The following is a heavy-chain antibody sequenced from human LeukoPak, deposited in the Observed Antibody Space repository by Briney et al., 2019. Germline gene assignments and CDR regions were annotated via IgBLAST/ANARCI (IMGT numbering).Heavy chain of an antibody. J-gene: IGHJ4*02. D-gene: IGHD3-10*01. CDR1: GGSISSYY. CDR2: IYYSGRN. Sequence: SETLSLTCTVSGGSISSYYWSWIRQPPGNGLEWIGYIYYSGRNNYHPSLKTRVTIPVDTSKNQFSLKLSAVTASTTAVNSVARDVGELYFDYWGQGTLVTVSS. CDR3: ARDVGELYFDY. V-gene: IGHV4-59*01.